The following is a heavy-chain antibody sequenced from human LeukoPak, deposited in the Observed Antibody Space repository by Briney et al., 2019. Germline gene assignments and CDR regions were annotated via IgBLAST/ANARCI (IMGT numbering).Heavy chain of an antibody. CDR1: GFTFSSYW. CDR2: INTDGSST. D-gene: IGHD6-13*01. J-gene: IGHJ5*02. CDR3: AKYVAAAGTNWFDP. V-gene: IGHV3-74*01. Sequence: GGSLRLSCAASGFTFSSYWMHWVRQAPGKGLVWVSRINTDGSSTSYADSVKGRFTISRDNAKNTLYLQMNSLRPEDTAVYYCAKYVAAAGTNWFDPWGQGTLVTVSS.